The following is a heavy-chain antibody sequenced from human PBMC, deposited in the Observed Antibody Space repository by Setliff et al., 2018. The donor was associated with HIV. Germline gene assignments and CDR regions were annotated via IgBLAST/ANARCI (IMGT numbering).Heavy chain of an antibody. CDR1: GFSLSTTGLR. V-gene: IGHV2-70*12. D-gene: IGHD3-16*02. CDR2: IDWDGDK. Sequence: SGPTLVNPTQTLTLTCTFPGFSLSTTGLRVTWIRQPPGKALEWLARIDWDGDKQYNTSLKTRLTISKDTSKNQVVLTMTNMDPVDTATYFCVHVRTRDYVWGGSRSDPPSFDPWGHGTLVTVSS. J-gene: IGHJ5*02. CDR3: VHVRTRDYVWGGSRSDPPSFDP.